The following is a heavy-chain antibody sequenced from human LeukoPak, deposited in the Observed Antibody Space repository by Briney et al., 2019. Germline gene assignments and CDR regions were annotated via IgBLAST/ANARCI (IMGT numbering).Heavy chain of an antibody. CDR3: ARDQIDYDSSGYAFDI. D-gene: IGHD3-22*01. Sequence: SVKVPCKASGGTFSSYAISWVRQAPGQGLEWMGGIIPIFGTANYAQKFQGRVTITADESTSTAYMELSSLRSEDTAVYYCARDQIDYDSSGYAFDIWGQGTMVTVSS. V-gene: IGHV1-69*13. J-gene: IGHJ3*02. CDR2: IIPIFGTA. CDR1: GGTFSSYA.